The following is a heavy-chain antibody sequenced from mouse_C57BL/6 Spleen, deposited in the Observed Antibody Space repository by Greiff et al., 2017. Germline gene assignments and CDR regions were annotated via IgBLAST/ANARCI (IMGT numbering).Heavy chain of an antibody. CDR1: GFTFSSYG. Sequence: EVHLVESGGDLVKPGGSLKLSCAASGFTFSSYGMSWVRQTPDKRLEWVATISSGGSYTYYPDSVKGRFTISRDNAKNTLYLQMSSLKSEDTAMYYCVRLSYYSNWKGAMDYWGQGTSVTVSS. D-gene: IGHD2-5*01. V-gene: IGHV5-6*01. J-gene: IGHJ4*01. CDR3: VRLSYYSNWKGAMDY. CDR2: ISSGGSYT.